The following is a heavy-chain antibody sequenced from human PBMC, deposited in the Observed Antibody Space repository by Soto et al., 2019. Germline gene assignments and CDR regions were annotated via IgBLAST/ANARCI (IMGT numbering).Heavy chain of an antibody. V-gene: IGHV3-13*01. CDR2: IGTAGDT. D-gene: IGHD6-13*01. Sequence: GGSLRLSCAASGLTFSSYDMHWVRQATGKGLEWVSAIGTAGDTYYPGSVKGRFTISRENAKNSLYLQMNSLRAEDTAVYYCARAQYSSSWYIYYYYGMDVWGQGTTVTVSS. J-gene: IGHJ6*02. CDR3: ARAQYSSSWYIYYYYGMDV. CDR1: GLTFSSYD.